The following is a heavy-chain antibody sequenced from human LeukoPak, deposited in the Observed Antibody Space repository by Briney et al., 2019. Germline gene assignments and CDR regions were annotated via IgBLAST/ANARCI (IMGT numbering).Heavy chain of an antibody. CDR1: GFTFSTYW. J-gene: IGHJ4*02. CDR2: INSDGSTT. Sequence: PGGSLRLSCAASGFTFSTYWMHWVRQSPGKGLEWVSRINSDGSTTNYADSVKGRFTISRDNAKNTLYLQMNSLRAEDTAVYYCAKEFSSSWYYYFDYWGQGTLVTVSS. CDR3: AKEFSSSWYYYFDY. D-gene: IGHD6-13*01. V-gene: IGHV3-74*01.